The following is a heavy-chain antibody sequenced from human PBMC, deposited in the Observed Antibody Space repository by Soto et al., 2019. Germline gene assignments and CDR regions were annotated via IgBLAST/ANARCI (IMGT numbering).Heavy chain of an antibody. CDR1: GYTFTTYD. D-gene: IGHD2-2*01. CDR2: MTPHSGKT. J-gene: IGHJ4*02. Sequence: QVQLVQSGAEVQKPGNSVKVSCKASGYTFTTYDINWVRPAPGQGLEWMGWMTPHSGKTGYAPKFQGRVTITRDTSISTAYMELSSLRSDDTAVYFCARGWEVPAATFDSWGQGTLVTVSS. V-gene: IGHV1-8*01. CDR3: ARGWEVPAATFDS.